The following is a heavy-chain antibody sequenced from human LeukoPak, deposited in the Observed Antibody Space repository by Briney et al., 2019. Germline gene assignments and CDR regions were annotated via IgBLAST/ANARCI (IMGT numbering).Heavy chain of an antibody. J-gene: IGHJ4*02. CDR1: EFTFSSYS. CDR2: ISYNSGSI. D-gene: IGHD3-10*01. Sequence: GGSLRLSCAASEFTFSSYSMNWVRQAPGKGLEWVSSISYNSGSIFYADSVKGRFTISRDNAKNSLFLQMSSLRAEDTAAYYCARGGINTRYFDYWGQGTLVTVSS. CDR3: ARGGINTRYFDY. V-gene: IGHV3-21*01.